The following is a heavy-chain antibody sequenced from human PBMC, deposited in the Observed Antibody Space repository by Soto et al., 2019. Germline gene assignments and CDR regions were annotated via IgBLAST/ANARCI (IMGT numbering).Heavy chain of an antibody. J-gene: IGHJ6*03. CDR2: ISTSGTTI. V-gene: IGHV3-11*01. CDR1: GFTFSDYY. CDR3: AREVFVRGVDHYYYYMDV. Sequence: PWGSLRLSCAASGFTFSDYYMSWIRQAPGKGLEWVSYISTSGTTIYYAASVRGRFTISRDNAKNSLYLQMNSLRAEDTAVYYCAREVFVRGVDHYYYYMDVWGKGTTVTVSS. D-gene: IGHD3-10*02.